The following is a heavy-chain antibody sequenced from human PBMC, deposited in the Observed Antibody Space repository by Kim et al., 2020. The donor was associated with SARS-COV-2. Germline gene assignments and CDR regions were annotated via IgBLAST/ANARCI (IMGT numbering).Heavy chain of an antibody. J-gene: IGHJ4*02. Sequence: GGSLRLSCAASGFTFSSYSMNWVRQAPGKGLEWVSSISSSSSYIYYADSVKGRFTISRDNAKNSLYLQMNSLRAEDTAVYYCARGPRAYSYGPGDYWGQGTLVTVSS. V-gene: IGHV3-21*01. D-gene: IGHD5-18*01. CDR3: ARGPRAYSYGPGDY. CDR2: ISSSSSYI. CDR1: GFTFSSYS.